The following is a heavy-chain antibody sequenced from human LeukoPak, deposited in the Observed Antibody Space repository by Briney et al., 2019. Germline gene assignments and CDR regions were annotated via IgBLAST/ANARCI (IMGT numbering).Heavy chain of an antibody. D-gene: IGHD3-22*01. J-gene: IGHJ3*02. CDR3: AKDISYYYDSSGYYYGGGAFDI. V-gene: IGHV3-21*04. CDR2: ISSSSSYI. CDR1: GFTFSSYS. Sequence: GGSLRLSCAASGFTFSSYSMNWVRQAPGKGLEWVSSISSSSSYIYYADSVKGRFTISRDNAKNSLYLQMNSLRAEDTAVYYCAKDISYYYDSSGYYYGGGAFDIWGQGTMVTVSS.